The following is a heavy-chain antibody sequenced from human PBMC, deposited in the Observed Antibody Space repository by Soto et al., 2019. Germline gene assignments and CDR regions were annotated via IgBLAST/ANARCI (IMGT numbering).Heavy chain of an antibody. CDR3: AKDPQYYYDSSGYYPDAFDI. D-gene: IGHD3-22*01. V-gene: IGHV3-23*01. J-gene: IGHJ3*02. CDR1: GFTFSSYA. CDR2: ISGSGGST. Sequence: PGGSLRLSCAASGFTFSSYAMSWVRQAPGKGLEWVSAISGSGGSTYYADSVKGRFTISRDNSKNTLYLQMNSLRAEDTAVYYCAKDPQYYYDSSGYYPDAFDIWGQGTMVTVS.